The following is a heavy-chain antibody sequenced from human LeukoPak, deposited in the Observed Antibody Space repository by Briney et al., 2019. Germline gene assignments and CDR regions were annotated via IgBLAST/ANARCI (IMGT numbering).Heavy chain of an antibody. J-gene: IGHJ6*02. Sequence: PGGSLRLSCAASGFTFSSYGMHWVRQAPGKGLEWVAVIWYDGSNKYYADSVKGRFTISRDNSKNTLYLQMNSLRAEDTAAYYCAKDRSLRVNGMDVWGQGTTVTVSS. CDR3: AKDRSLRVNGMDV. CDR1: GFTFSSYG. D-gene: IGHD1-26*01. CDR2: IWYDGSNK. V-gene: IGHV3-30*02.